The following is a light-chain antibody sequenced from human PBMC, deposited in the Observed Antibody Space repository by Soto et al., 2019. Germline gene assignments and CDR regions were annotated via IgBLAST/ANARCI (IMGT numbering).Light chain of an antibody. J-gene: IGKJ4*01. V-gene: IGKV3-11*01. CDR3: DQRSNWPRLT. Sequence: EIVLTQSPATLSLSPGERATLSCRASQNVNNNFAWYQQKPGQAPRLLIYDISSRSTGIPTRFSGSGSGTDVTLTISSLEPADFGVYYWDQRSNWPRLTFGGGTKVESK. CDR2: DIS. CDR1: QNVNNN.